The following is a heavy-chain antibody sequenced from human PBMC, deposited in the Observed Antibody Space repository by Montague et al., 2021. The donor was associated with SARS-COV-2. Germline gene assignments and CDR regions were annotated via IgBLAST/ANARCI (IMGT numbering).Heavy chain of an antibody. CDR2: TYYRSKRDS. D-gene: IGHD3-9*01. V-gene: IGHV6-1*01. CDR3: ASSGITLTGLDAFAL. J-gene: IGHJ3*01. Sequence: CAISGDSVSSKSVAWNWIRPSPSRGLECPCRTYYRSKRDSDYAESVKRRLVINPDTSKNQFSLQLNSVIPEDTAVYFCASSGITLTGLDAFALWDQGSMVTVS. CDR1: GDSVSSKSVA.